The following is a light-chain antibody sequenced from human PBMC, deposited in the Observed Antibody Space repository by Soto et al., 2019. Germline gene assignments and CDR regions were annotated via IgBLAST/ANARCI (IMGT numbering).Light chain of an antibody. CDR1: PSVSNN. J-gene: IGKJ1*01. CDR3: QQYNNWWT. V-gene: IGKV3-15*01. CDR2: HAS. Sequence: EVVMTQSPATLSVSPGGRATLSCRASPSVSNNLAWFQQKPGQAPRLLIYHASTRATGIPARFSGSGSGTEFTLIISSLQSEDFAVYYCQQYNNWWTFGQGTKVDIK.